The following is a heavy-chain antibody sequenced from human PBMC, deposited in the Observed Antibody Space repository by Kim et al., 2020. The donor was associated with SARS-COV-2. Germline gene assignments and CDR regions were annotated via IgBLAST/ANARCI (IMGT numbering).Heavy chain of an antibody. D-gene: IGHD3-22*01. CDR1: GFTFSSYA. CDR3: AKAEHYYDSSGYYYPRY. CDR2: ISGSGGST. J-gene: IGHJ4*02. Sequence: GGSLRLSXAXSGFTFSSYAMSWVRQAPGKGLEWVSAISGSGGSTYYADSVKGRFTISRDNSKNTLYLQMNSLRAEDTAVYYCAKAEHYYDSSGYYYPRYWGQGTLVTVSS. V-gene: IGHV3-23*01.